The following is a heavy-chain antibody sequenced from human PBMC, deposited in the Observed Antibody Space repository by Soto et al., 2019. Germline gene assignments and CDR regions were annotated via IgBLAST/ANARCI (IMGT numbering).Heavy chain of an antibody. D-gene: IGHD2-15*01. J-gene: IGHJ4*02. CDR1: GYSISSGYY. Sequence: SETLSLTCAVSGYSISSGYYWGWIRQPPGKGLEWIGSIYHSGSTYYNPSLKSRVTISVDTSKNQFSLKLNSVTAADTAVYYCARERDGNTRRIDYWGQGTLVTVSS. CDR3: ARERDGNTRRIDY. V-gene: IGHV4-38-2*02. CDR2: IYHSGST.